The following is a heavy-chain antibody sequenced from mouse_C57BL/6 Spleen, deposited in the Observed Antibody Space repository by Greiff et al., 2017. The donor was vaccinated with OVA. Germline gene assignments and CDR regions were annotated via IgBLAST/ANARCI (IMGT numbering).Heavy chain of an antibody. CDR1: GYTFTDYE. V-gene: IGHV1-15*01. CDR2: IDPETGGT. CDR3: TRKASYYSNWFAY. D-gene: IGHD2-5*01. J-gene: IGHJ3*01. Sequence: QVQLKQSGAELVRPGASVTLSCKASGYTFTDYEMHWVKQTPVHGLEWIGAIDPETGGTAYNQKFKGKAILTADKSSSTAYMELRSLTSEDSAVYYCTRKASYYSNWFAYWGQGTLVTVSA.